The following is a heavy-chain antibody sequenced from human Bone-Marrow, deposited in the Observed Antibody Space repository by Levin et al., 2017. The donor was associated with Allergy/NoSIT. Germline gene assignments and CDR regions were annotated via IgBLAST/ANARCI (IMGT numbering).Heavy chain of an antibody. V-gene: IGHV4-39*01. CDR3: ARQVGYYYDSSGYYPNWFDP. J-gene: IGHJ5*02. CDR2: IYYSGST. CDR1: GGSISSSSYY. Sequence: ESLKISCTVSGGSISSSSYYWGWIRQPPGKGLEWIGSIYYSGSTYYNPSLKSRVTISVDTSKNQFSLKLSSVTAADTAVYYCARQVGYYYDSSGYYPNWFDPWGQGTLVTVSS. D-gene: IGHD3-22*01.